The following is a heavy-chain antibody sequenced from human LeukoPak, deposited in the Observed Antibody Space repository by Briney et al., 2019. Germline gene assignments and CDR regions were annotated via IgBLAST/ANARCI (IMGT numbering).Heavy chain of an antibody. V-gene: IGHV4-38-2*01. CDR1: GFTFSDYY. Sequence: LRLSCAASGFTFSDYYMSWIRQAPGKGLEWIGSIYYSGSTYYSPSLRSRVTISLDTSRNQFSLKLNSVTAADTAVYYCAKSNGYGLVDIWGQGTMVTVSS. D-gene: IGHD3-10*01. CDR2: IYYSGST. CDR3: AKSNGYGLVDI. J-gene: IGHJ3*02.